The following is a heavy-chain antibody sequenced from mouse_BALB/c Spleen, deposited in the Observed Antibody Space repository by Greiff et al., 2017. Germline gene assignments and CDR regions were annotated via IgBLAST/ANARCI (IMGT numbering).Heavy chain of an antibody. Sequence: QVQLQQPGAELVKPGASVKLSCKASGYTFTSYWMHWVKQRPGQGLEWIGNIYPGSGSTNYDEKFKSKATLTVDTSSSTAYMQLSSLTSEDSAVYYCTIHQGADWGQGTTLTVSS. J-gene: IGHJ2*01. CDR2: IYPGSGST. CDR3: TIHQGAD. CDR1: GYTFTSYW. V-gene: IGHV1-55*01.